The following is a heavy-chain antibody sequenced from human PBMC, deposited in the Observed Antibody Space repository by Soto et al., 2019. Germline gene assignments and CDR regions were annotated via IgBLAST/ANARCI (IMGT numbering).Heavy chain of an antibody. D-gene: IGHD6-19*01. V-gene: IGHV3-11*01. CDR1: GFTLSDYY. J-gene: IGHJ3*02. CDR3: ARASQWLGDAFDI. CDR2: ISSSGSTI. Sequence: GGSLRLSCAASGFTLSDYYMSWIRQAPGKGLEWVSYISSSGSTIYYADSVKGRFTISRDNAKNSLYLQMNSLRAKDTAVYYCARASQWLGDAFDIWGQGTMVTVSS.